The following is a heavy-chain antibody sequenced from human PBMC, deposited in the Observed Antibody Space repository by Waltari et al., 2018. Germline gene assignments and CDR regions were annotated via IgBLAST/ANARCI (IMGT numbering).Heavy chain of an antibody. Sequence: QVQLVQSGAEVKKPGSSVKVSCKASGGTFSSYAISWVRQAPGQGLEWMGGVIPILGTANYAQKFQGRVTITTDESTSTAYMELSSLRSEDTAVYYCASPWNYGPSAFDIWGQGTMVTVSS. J-gene: IGHJ3*02. CDR3: ASPWNYGPSAFDI. CDR1: GGTFSSYA. D-gene: IGHD1-7*01. V-gene: IGHV1-69*05. CDR2: VIPILGTA.